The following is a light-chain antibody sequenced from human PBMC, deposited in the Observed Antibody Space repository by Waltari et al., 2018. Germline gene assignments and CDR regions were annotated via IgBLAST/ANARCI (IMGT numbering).Light chain of an antibody. Sequence: VLLTQSPASLSVSPGDSVILSCRASQSVRTNLVWYQQKAGQAPRTLDYGASTRASCVPSRFSGSGSETDFTLIISSLQSEDAAVYFCQQYYVWPPITFGGGTKLEI. J-gene: IGKJ4*01. CDR1: QSVRTN. CDR2: GAS. V-gene: IGKV3-15*01. CDR3: QQYYVWPPIT.